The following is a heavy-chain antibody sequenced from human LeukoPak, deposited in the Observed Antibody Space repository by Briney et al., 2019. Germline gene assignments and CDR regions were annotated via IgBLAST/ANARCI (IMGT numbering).Heavy chain of an antibody. V-gene: IGHV3-7*01. CDR2: IKQDGSEK. CDR3: AREYYDFWSGYRSEHFDY. J-gene: IGHJ4*02. D-gene: IGHD3-3*01. Sequence: GGSLRLSCATSGFSFSSYWMSWVRQAPGKGLEWVANIKQDGSEKNYVDSVKGRFTISRDNAKNSLYLQMNSLRAEDTAVYYCAREYYDFWSGYRSEHFDYWGQGTLVTVSS. CDR1: GFSFSSYW.